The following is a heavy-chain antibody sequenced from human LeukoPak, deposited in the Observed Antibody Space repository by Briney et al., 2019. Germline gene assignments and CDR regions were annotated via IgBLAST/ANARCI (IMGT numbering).Heavy chain of an antibody. CDR2: IYYSGST. D-gene: IGHD1-20*01. Sequence: SETLSLTCTVSGGSISNYYWSWIRQPPGKGLEWIGYIYYSGSTNYNPSLKSRVTISVDTSKNQFSLKLSSVTAADTAVYYCARALRARITGTTASVYGMDVWGQGTTVTVSS. CDR3: ARALRARITGTTASVYGMDV. CDR1: GGSISNYY. V-gene: IGHV4-59*01. J-gene: IGHJ6*02.